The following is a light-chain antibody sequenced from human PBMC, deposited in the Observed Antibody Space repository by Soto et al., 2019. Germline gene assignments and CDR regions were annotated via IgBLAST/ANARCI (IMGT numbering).Light chain of an antibody. Sequence: QCVLTQPPSACGTPGQRVTISCSGSSSNIGNNYVYWYQQLAGTAPKLLIYRNNQRPSGVPDRFSGSKSGTSASLAISGLRSEDEADYYCAAWDDSLSGPVFGGGTKLTVL. V-gene: IGLV1-47*01. CDR3: AAWDDSLSGPV. CDR1: SSNIGNNY. CDR2: RNN. J-gene: IGLJ3*02.